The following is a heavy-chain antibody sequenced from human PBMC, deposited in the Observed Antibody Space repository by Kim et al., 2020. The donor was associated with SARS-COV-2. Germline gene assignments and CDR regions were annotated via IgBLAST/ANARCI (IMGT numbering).Heavy chain of an antibody. D-gene: IGHD3-16*01. Sequence: GGSLRLSCAASGFTFSGSAMHWVRQASGKGLEWVGRIRSKANRYSSAYAASVKGSFTISRDESKNTAYLHMNSLKTADTAGYYCLGGLDYWGEGTLVTVSS. CDR1: GFTFSGSA. CDR2: IRSKANRYSS. V-gene: IGHV3-73*01. CDR3: LGGLDY. J-gene: IGHJ4*02.